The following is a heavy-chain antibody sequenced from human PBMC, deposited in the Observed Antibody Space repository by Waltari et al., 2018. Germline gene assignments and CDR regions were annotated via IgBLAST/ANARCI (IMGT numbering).Heavy chain of an antibody. D-gene: IGHD2-2*03. Sequence: QVQLQESGPGLVKPSQTLSLTCTVSGGSISSGSYYWSWIRQPAGKGLEWIGYIYTSGSTNYNPALKSRVTISVDTSKNQFSLKLSSVTAADTAVYYCASGSPSRDYWGQGTLVTVSS. J-gene: IGHJ4*02. V-gene: IGHV4-61*09. CDR3: ASGSPSRDY. CDR1: GGSISSGSYY. CDR2: IYTSGST.